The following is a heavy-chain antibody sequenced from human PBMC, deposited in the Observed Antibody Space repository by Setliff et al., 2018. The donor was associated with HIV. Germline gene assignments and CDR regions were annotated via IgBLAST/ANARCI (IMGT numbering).Heavy chain of an antibody. V-gene: IGHV4-59*08. Sequence: SETLSLTCTVSGDSIRGYYWSWIRQPPGKGLEWMGYVFYTGFAAYNPSLKSRLTISVDTSKSQFPLTLTSVTAADTAVYYCARQMPIPGIAITPVDYWGQGAPVTVSS. CDR3: ARQMPIPGIAITPVDY. CDR1: GDSIRGYY. J-gene: IGHJ4*02. D-gene: IGHD5-12*01. CDR2: VFYTGFA.